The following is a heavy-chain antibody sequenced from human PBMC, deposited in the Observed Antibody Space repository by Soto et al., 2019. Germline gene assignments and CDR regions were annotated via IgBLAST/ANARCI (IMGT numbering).Heavy chain of an antibody. D-gene: IGHD1-1*01. CDR2: ISAHNGNT. V-gene: IGHV1-18*01. CDR1: GYAFTTYG. Sequence: QVHRVQAGAEVKKPGASVKVSCQGSGYAFTTYGITWVRQAPGQGLEWMGWISAHNGNTNYAQKLQGRVTVTRDTSTSTAYMELRSLRYDDTTVYCCARGRYGDYWGKGALVTVSS. CDR3: ARGRYGDY. J-gene: IGHJ4*02.